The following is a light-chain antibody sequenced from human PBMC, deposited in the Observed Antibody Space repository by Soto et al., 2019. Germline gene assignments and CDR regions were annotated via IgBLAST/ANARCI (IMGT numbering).Light chain of an antibody. CDR1: QSVSSY. CDR2: GAT. Sequence: EIVLTQSPATLSLAPGDRATLSCRASQSVSSYLAWYQQKPGQAPRVLIYGATKRTSGTPDRFSGTGSETALTIAISRLEPGDVEVYYGQQYGISPQTFGQGTKVDIK. J-gene: IGKJ1*01. V-gene: IGKV3-20*01. CDR3: QQYGISPQT.